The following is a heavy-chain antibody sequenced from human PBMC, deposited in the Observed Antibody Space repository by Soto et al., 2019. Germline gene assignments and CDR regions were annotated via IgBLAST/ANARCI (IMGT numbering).Heavy chain of an antibody. D-gene: IGHD3-22*01. Sequence: PAETLSLTCTVSGGSISSGDYYWSWIRQPPGKGLEWIGYIYYSGSTYYNPSLKSRVTISVDTSNNQFPLKLSSVTAAETAVYYCARELYYDSSGYYIDYWGQGTLVTVSS. J-gene: IGHJ4*02. V-gene: IGHV4-30-4*01. CDR2: IYYSGST. CDR1: GGSISSGDYY. CDR3: ARELYYDSSGYYIDY.